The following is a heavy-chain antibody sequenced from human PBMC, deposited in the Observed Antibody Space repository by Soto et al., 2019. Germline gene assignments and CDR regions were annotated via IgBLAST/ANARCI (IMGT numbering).Heavy chain of an antibody. CDR1: GFTFSDHY. D-gene: IGHD3-10*01. Sequence: EVQLVESGGGLVQPGGSLRLSCAASGFTFSDHYMDWVRQPSGKGLEWVGRSKNKADSYTTEYAASVKGRFTISRDGSMNSLFLQMNSLKTEDTAVYYCTVWGSGNDFGAAWGQGILVTVSS. CDR2: SKNKADSYTT. J-gene: IGHJ4*02. CDR3: TVWGSGNDFGAA. V-gene: IGHV3-72*01.